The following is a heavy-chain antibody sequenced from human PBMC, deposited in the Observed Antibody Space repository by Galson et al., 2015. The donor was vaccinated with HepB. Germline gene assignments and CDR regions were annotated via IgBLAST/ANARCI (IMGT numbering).Heavy chain of an antibody. CDR2: ILSDGTT. V-gene: IGHV3-23*01. Sequence: SLRLSCAASGFTFSSYAMSWVRQAPGKGLEWVSAILSDGTTSYIDSVKGRFTISRDNSQNRLYLQTNRLRDDDAALYYCARRVEGAFDVWGQGAMVTVSS. J-gene: IGHJ3*01. CDR3: ARRVEGAFDV. CDR1: GFTFSSYA.